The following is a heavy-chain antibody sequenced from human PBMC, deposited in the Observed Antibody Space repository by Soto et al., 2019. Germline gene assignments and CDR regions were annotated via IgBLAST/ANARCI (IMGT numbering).Heavy chain of an antibody. J-gene: IGHJ6*02. CDR2: IYTSGRT. CDR1: GGSISSSNW. CDR3: ARSVVVGLYYYYYGMDV. D-gene: IGHD3-22*01. Sequence: KTSETLSLTCAVSGGSISSSNWWSWVRQPPGKGLEWIGRIYTSGRTNYNPSLKSRVTMSVDTSKNQFSLKLSSVTAADTAVYYCARSVVVGLYYYYYGMDVWGQGTTVTVSS. V-gene: IGHV4-4*02.